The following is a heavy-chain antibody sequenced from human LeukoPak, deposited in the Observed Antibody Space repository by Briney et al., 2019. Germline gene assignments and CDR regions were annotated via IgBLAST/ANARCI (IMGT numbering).Heavy chain of an antibody. Sequence: SETLSLTCTVSGGSISSSSYYWGWIRQPPGKGLEWIGSIYYSGSTYYNPSLKSRVTISVDTSKNQFSLKLSSVTAADTAVYYCARAMGYYYYYYYMDVWGKGTTVTVSS. CDR2: IYYSGST. V-gene: IGHV4-39*07. D-gene: IGHD5-18*01. CDR1: GGSISSSSYY. CDR3: ARAMGYYYYYYYMDV. J-gene: IGHJ6*03.